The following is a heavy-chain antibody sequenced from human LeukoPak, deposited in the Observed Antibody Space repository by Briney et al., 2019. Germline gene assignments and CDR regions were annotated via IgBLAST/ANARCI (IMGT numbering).Heavy chain of an antibody. CDR2: IYATGST. Sequence: SETLSLTCTVSGGSISSYYWSWTRQPPGKGLEWIGYIYATGSTNYNPSLKSRVTISVDTSKNQFSLNLRSVTAADTAVYYCARHGSVRSPLGPWGQGTLVTVSS. D-gene: IGHD3-10*01. V-gene: IGHV4-4*09. J-gene: IGHJ5*02. CDR1: GGSISSYY. CDR3: ARHGSVRSPLGP.